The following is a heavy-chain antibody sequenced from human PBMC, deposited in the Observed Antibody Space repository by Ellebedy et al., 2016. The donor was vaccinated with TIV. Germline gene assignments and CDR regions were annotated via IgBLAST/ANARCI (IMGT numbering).Heavy chain of an antibody. CDR1: GFTFSSYS. V-gene: IGHV3-21*01. CDR2: ISSSSSYI. D-gene: IGHD5-24*01. Sequence: GESLKISXAASGFTFSSYSMNWVRQAPGKGLEWVSSISSSSSYIYYADSVKGRFTISRDNAKNSLYLQMNSLRAEDTAVYYCARDFLRWLQGRFAFDIWGQGTMVTVSS. J-gene: IGHJ3*02. CDR3: ARDFLRWLQGRFAFDI.